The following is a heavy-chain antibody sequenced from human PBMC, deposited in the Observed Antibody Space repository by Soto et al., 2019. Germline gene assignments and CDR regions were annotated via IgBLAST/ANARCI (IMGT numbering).Heavy chain of an antibody. CDR2: ISAYNGNT. CDR1: GYTFTSYG. V-gene: IGHV1-18*01. CDR3: ARGGLYYDSSGYYLHYFDY. Sequence: ASVKVSCKASGYTFTSYGISWVRQAPGQGLEWMGWISAYNGNTNYVQKLQGRVTMTTDTSTSTAYMELRSLRSDDTAVYYCARGGLYYDSSGYYLHYFDYWGQGTLVTVSS. D-gene: IGHD3-22*01. J-gene: IGHJ4*02.